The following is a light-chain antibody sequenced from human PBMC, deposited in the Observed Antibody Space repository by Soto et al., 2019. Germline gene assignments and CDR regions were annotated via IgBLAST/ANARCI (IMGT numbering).Light chain of an antibody. V-gene: IGLV2-11*01. CDR2: DVT. CDR3: CSYAGNYTVI. Sequence: QSALTQPRSVSGSPGQSVTISCTGTSSDVGGYNRVSWYQQHPGKAPKFMIYDVTERPSGVPDRFSASKSGNTASLTISGLQAEDEADYYCCSYAGNYTVIFGGGTQLTVL. J-gene: IGLJ2*01. CDR1: SSDVGGYNR.